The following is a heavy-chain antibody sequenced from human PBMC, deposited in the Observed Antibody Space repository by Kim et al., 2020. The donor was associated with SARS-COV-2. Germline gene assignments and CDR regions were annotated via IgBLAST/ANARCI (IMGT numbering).Heavy chain of an antibody. Sequence: SETLSLTCTVSGGSISSYYWSWIRQPPGKGLEWIGYIYYSGSTNYNPSLKSRVTISVDTSKNQFSLKLSSVTAADTAVYYCARLPRGDSSGDYWGQGTLVTVSS. V-gene: IGHV4-59*13. D-gene: IGHD3-22*01. J-gene: IGHJ4*02. CDR1: GGSISSYY. CDR3: ARLPRGDSSGDY. CDR2: IYYSGST.